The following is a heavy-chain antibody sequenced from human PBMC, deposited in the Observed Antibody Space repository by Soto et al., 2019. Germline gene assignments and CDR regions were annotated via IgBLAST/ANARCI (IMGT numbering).Heavy chain of an antibody. V-gene: IGHV3-30*13. CDR2: IFPNGRDK. Sequence: QVQLVQAGGGVVQPGRSLRLSCADSGFDVNTYFMHWVRQAPGKGLEWVAMIFPNGRDKEYADSVKGRFTISRDNSNKRKYLQIDSLRTEDTAVYYCARDDKHGSNCDLGYWGQGDRVTVSS. D-gene: IGHD1-26*01. CDR1: GFDVNTYF. CDR3: ARDDKHGSNCDLGY. J-gene: IGHJ4*02.